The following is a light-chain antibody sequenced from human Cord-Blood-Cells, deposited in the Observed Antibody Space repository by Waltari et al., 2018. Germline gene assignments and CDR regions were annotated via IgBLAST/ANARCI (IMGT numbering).Light chain of an antibody. Sequence: IQLTQSPSSLSASVGDRVTITCRASQGISSYLAWYQQKPGKAPKLLIYAASTLQSGVPSRFSGSGSGTDFTLTISSLQPEDVATYYCQQLNSYPPFGQGTKVEIK. V-gene: IGKV1-9*01. CDR1: QGISSY. J-gene: IGKJ1*01. CDR2: AAS. CDR3: QQLNSYPP.